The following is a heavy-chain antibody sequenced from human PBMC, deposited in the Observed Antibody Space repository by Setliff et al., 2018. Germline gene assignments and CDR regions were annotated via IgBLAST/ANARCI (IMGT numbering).Heavy chain of an antibody. D-gene: IGHD2-15*01. J-gene: IGHJ6*03. Sequence: ASVPVSCKASADSFNNYAISRVRQAPGQGLEWMGGIIPLFGTTNYAQEFQGRVTITPDESTNTAYMELSSLRSEDTAMYYCAREKVVVVSATSYHYYMDVWGKGTTVTVSS. V-gene: IGHV1-69*13. CDR1: ADSFNNYA. CDR3: AREKVVVVSATSYHYYMDV. CDR2: IIPLFGTT.